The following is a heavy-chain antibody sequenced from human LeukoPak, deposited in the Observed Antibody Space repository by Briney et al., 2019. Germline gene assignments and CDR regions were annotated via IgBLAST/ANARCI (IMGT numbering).Heavy chain of an antibody. J-gene: IGHJ5*02. CDR1: GYRFTCYW. Sequence: GESLKISCKGSGYRFTCYWIGWVRQMPGKGLEWMGIIYPGDSDTRYSPSFQGQVTISADKSISTAYLQWSSLKASDTAMYYCARMEIATDNWFDPWGQGALVTVSS. CDR3: ARMEIATDNWFDP. V-gene: IGHV5-51*01. D-gene: IGHD6-25*01. CDR2: IYPGDSDT.